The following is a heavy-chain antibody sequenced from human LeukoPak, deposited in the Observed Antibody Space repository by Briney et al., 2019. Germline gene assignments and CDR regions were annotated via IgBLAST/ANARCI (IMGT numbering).Heavy chain of an antibody. J-gene: IGHJ4*02. CDR3: ASDYDILTYYFDY. Sequence: ASVKVSCKASGYTSTGYYMHWVRQAPGQGLEWMGWINPNSGGTNYAQKFQGRVTMTRDTSISTAYMELSRLRSDNTAVYYCASDYDILTYYFDYWGQGTLVTVSS. D-gene: IGHD3-9*01. V-gene: IGHV1-2*02. CDR2: INPNSGGT. CDR1: GYTSTGYY.